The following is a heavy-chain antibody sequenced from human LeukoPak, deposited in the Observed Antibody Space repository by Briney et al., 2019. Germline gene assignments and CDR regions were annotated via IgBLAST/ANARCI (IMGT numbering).Heavy chain of an antibody. CDR1: GFTISDYY. CDR2: ISSSGNTI. CDR3: ASAPEVRATNFDY. D-gene: IGHD1-26*01. Sequence: GGSLRLSCAASGFTISDYYMSWIRQAPGEGLEWVSYISSSGNTIYYADSVKGRFTIYSDNAKHSLYLQTNSLRAEDTAVYYCASAPEVRATNFDYWGQGTLVTVSS. V-gene: IGHV3-11*01. J-gene: IGHJ4*02.